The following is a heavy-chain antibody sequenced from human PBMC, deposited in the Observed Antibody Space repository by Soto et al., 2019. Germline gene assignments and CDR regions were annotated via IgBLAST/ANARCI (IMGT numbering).Heavy chain of an antibody. V-gene: IGHV4-39*01. D-gene: IGHD3-3*01. CDR3: ARQRITIFGVVPMGFDP. CDR2: IYYSGST. CDR1: GGSISSSSYY. J-gene: IGHJ5*02. Sequence: QLQLQESGPGLVKPSETLSLTCTVSGGSISSSSYYWGWIRQPPGKGLEWIGSIYYSGSTYYNPSLKRRVTISVDTSKNQFSLKLSSVTAADTAVYYCARQRITIFGVVPMGFDPWGQGTLVTVSS.